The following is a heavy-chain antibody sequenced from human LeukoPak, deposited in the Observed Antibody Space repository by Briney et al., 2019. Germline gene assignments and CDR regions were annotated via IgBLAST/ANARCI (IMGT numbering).Heavy chain of an antibody. CDR1: GFTFSSYA. CDR3: AKDHYGGNHYYYGMDV. D-gene: IGHD4/OR15-4a*01. CDR2: ISGSGSDT. Sequence: GGSLRLSCAASGFTFSSYAMSWVRQAPGKGLEWVSAISGSGSDTNYADFVKGRFTISRDNSKNTLHLQMNSLRAEDTAVYYCAKDHYGGNHYYYGMDVWGQGTTVTVSS. V-gene: IGHV3-23*01. J-gene: IGHJ6*02.